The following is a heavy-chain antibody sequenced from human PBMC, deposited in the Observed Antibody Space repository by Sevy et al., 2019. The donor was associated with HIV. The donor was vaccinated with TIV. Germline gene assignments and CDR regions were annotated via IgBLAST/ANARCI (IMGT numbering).Heavy chain of an antibody. D-gene: IGHD2-2*01. CDR2: ISSSGSTI. Sequence: GGSLRLSCAASGFTFSDYYMSWIRQAPGKGLEWVSYISSSGSTIYYADSVKGRFTTSRDNAKNSLYLQMNSLRAEDTAVYYCRFVVVPDFDYWGQGTLVTVSS. V-gene: IGHV3-11*01. CDR1: GFTFSDYY. J-gene: IGHJ4*02. CDR3: RFVVVPDFDY.